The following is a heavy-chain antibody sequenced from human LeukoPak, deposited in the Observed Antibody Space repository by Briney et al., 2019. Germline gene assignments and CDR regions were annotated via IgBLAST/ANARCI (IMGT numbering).Heavy chain of an antibody. J-gene: IGHJ3*02. Sequence: TSETLSLTCTVSGGSISSYYWSWIRQPPGKGLEWIGYIYYSGSTNYNPSLKSRVTISVDTSKNQFSLKLSSVTAADTAVYYCAREGSPSLFDIWGQGTMVTVSS. D-gene: IGHD6-6*01. CDR1: GGSISSYY. CDR2: IYYSGST. V-gene: IGHV4-59*01. CDR3: AREGSPSLFDI.